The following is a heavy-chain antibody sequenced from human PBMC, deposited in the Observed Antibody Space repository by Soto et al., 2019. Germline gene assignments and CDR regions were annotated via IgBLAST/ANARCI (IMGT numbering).Heavy chain of an antibody. D-gene: IGHD3-3*01. J-gene: IGHJ3*02. CDR2: ISYDGSNK. Sequence: QVQLVESGGVVVQPGRSLRLSCAASGFTFSSYGMHWVRQAPGKGLEWVAVISYDGSNKYYADSVKGRFTISRDNSKNTLYLQMNSLRAEDTAVYYCAKGGILEWSSDDAFDIWGQGTMVTVSS. V-gene: IGHV3-30*18. CDR1: GFTFSSYG. CDR3: AKGGILEWSSDDAFDI.